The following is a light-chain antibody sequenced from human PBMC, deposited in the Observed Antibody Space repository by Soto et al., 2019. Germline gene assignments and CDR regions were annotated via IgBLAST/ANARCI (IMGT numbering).Light chain of an antibody. Sequence: EIVMTQSPATLSVSPGERVTLSCRASQDIRSSLAWYQQRPGQAPRLLMYGASTRADGIPARFTGSGSGTEFTLTISSLQSEDFAVYYCQQYHIWPPWTSGQGTKVDIK. J-gene: IGKJ1*01. CDR1: QDIRSS. CDR2: GAS. CDR3: QQYHIWPPWT. V-gene: IGKV3-15*01.